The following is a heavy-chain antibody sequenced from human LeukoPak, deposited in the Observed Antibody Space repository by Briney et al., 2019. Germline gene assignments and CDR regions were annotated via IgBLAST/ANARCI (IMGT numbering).Heavy chain of an antibody. V-gene: IGHV4-39*01. D-gene: IGHD4-17*01. CDR3: ARHGRTVTTSTLDY. CDR2: IYYSGSS. CDR1: GGGSISSNTYY. J-gene: IGHJ4*02. Sequence: SETLSLTCTVSGGGSISSNTYYRGWIRQPPGKGLEWIGSIYYSGSSYYSPSLKSRVTISVDTSKSQFSLKVSSVTAADTAVYYCARHGRTVTTSTLDYWGQGTLVTVSS.